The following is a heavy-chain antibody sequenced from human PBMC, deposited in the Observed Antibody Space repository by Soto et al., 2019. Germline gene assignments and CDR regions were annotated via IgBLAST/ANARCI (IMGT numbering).Heavy chain of an antibody. CDR1: GGSISSGDYY. CDR2: IYYSGST. Sequence: PSETLSLTCTVSGGSISSGDYYWSWIRQPPGKGLEWIGYIYYSGSTYYNPSLKSRVTISVDTSKNQFSLKLSSVTAADTAVYYCAREGQFALKTFDYWGQGTLVTLSS. V-gene: IGHV4-30-4*01. D-gene: IGHD3-10*01. CDR3: AREGQFALKTFDY. J-gene: IGHJ4*02.